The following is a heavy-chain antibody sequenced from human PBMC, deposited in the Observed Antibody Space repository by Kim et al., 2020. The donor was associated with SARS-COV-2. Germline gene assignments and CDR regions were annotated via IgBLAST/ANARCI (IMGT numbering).Heavy chain of an antibody. J-gene: IGHJ4*02. CDR3: ARVNTAMVMGFDY. D-gene: IGHD5-18*01. V-gene: IGHV3-21*01. Sequence: YADSVKGRFTISRDNTKNSLYLQMNSLRAEDTAVYYCARVNTAMVMGFDYWGQGTLVTVSS.